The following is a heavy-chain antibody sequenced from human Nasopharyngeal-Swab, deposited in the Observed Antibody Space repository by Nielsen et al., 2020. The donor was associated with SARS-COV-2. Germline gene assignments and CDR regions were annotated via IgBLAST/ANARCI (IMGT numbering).Heavy chain of an antibody. V-gene: IGHV1-69*13. Sequence: SVKVSCKASGGTFSSYAISWVRQAPGQGLEWMGGIIPIFGTANYAQKFQGRVTITADESTGTAYMELSSLRSEDTAVYYCTTQLGDAFDIWGQGTMVTVSS. CDR1: GGTFSSYA. CDR2: IIPIFGTA. CDR3: TTQLGDAFDI. D-gene: IGHD6-6*01. J-gene: IGHJ3*02.